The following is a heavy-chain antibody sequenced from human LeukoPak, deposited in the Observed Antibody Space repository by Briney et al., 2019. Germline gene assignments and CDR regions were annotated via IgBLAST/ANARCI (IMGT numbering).Heavy chain of an antibody. CDR1: GFTLSRYY. J-gene: IGHJ4*02. CDR2: INGDGSST. V-gene: IGHV3-74*01. D-gene: IGHD1-26*01. CDR3: AKAVGATTRFDY. Sequence: GGSLRLSCVASGFTLSRYYMHWVRQVPGKGLVWVSCINGDGSSTKYADSVKGRFTISRDNSKNTLYLQMNSLRAEDTAVYYCAKAVGATTRFDYWGQGTLVTVSS.